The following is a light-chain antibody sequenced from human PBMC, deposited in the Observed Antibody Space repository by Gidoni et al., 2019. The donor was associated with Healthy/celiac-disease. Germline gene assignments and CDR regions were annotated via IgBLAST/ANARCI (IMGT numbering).Light chain of an antibody. CDR1: QSVSSY. CDR3: QQRSNWPPGT. Sequence: ELVLTQSPATLALSPGERATLSCRASQSVSSYLAWYQQKPGQAPRLLIYDASNRATGIPARFSGSGSGTDFILTSSSLEPEDFAVYYCQQRSNWPPGTFGPGTKVDIQ. J-gene: IGKJ3*01. CDR2: DAS. V-gene: IGKV3-11*01.